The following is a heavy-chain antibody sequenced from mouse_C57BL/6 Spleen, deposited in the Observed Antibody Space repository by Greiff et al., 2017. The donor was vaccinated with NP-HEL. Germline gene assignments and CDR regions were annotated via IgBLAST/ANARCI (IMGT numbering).Heavy chain of an antibody. V-gene: IGHV1-59*01. Sequence: QVQLQQPGAELVRPGTSVKLSCKASGYTFTSYWMHWVKQRPGQGLEWIGVIDPSDSYTNYNQKFKGKATLTVDTSSSTAYMQLSSLTSEDSAVYYCARGIWLRQGHYFDYWGQGTTLTVSS. J-gene: IGHJ2*01. CDR3: ARGIWLRQGHYFDY. CDR1: GYTFTSYW. D-gene: IGHD2-2*01. CDR2: IDPSDSYT.